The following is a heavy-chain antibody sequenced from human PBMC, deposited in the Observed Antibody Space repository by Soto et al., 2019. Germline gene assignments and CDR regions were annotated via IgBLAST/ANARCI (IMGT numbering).Heavy chain of an antibody. J-gene: IGHJ4*02. V-gene: IGHV4-4*02. D-gene: IGHD5-18*01. CDR1: GGSISSSNW. Sequence: QVQLQESGPGLVKPSGTLSLTCAVSGGSISSSNWWSWVRQPPGKGLEWIGEIYHSGSTNYNPSLKSRVTISVDKSQNQFSLKLSSVTAADTAVYYCAREAGGYSYGLNYYFDYWGQGTMVTVSS. CDR3: AREAGGYSYGLNYYFDY. CDR2: IYHSGST.